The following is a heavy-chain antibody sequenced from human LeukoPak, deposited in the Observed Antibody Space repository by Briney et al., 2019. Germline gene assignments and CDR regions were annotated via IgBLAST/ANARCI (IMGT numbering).Heavy chain of an antibody. CDR3: ARDGMGYCSSTSCFNWFDP. CDR2: ISAYNGNT. CDR1: GYTFTSYG. D-gene: IGHD2-2*01. J-gene: IGHJ5*02. V-gene: IGHV1-18*01. Sequence: ASVKVSCKASGYTFTSYGISWVRQAPGQGLEWMGWISAYNGNTNYAQKLQGGVTMTTDTSTSTAYMELRSLRSDDTAVCYCARDGMGYCSSTSCFNWFDPWGQGTLVTVSS.